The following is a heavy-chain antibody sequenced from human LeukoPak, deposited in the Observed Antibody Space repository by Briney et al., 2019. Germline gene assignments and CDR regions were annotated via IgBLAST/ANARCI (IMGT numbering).Heavy chain of an antibody. D-gene: IGHD4-17*01. V-gene: IGHV4-59*01. CDR3: AREGSVTNWFDP. J-gene: IGHJ5*02. Sequence: SETLSLTCTVSGGSISSYYWSWIRQPPGKGLEWIGYIYYSGSTNYNPSLKSRVTISVDTSKNQFSLKLSSVTAADTAVYYCAREGSVTNWFDPWGQGTLVTVSS. CDR1: GGSISSYY. CDR2: IYYSGST.